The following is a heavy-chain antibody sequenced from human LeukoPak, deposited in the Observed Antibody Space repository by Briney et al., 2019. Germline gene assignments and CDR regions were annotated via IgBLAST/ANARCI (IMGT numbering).Heavy chain of an antibody. CDR2: ISAYNGNT. J-gene: IGHJ5*02. CDR1: GYTFTSYG. Sequence: ASVKVSCKASGYTFTSYGISWVRQAPGQGLEWMGWISAYNGNTNYAQELQGRVTMTTDTSTSTAYMELRSLRSDDTAVYYCARGPSYSGSYWRFDPWGQGTLVTVSS. V-gene: IGHV1-18*01. CDR3: ARGPSYSGSYWRFDP. D-gene: IGHD1-26*01.